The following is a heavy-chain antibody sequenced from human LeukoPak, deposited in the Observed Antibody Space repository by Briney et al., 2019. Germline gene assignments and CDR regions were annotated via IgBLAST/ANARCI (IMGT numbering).Heavy chain of an antibody. CDR2: ISYDVSNK. CDR1: GFTLSSYG. J-gene: IGHJ4*02. CDR3: AKDHRRYCSSTSCSALGY. Sequence: GGSLRLSCAASGFTLSSYGMHWVRQAPGKGLEWVAVISYDVSNKYYAASVKGRFTISRDNSKNTLYLQMNSLRAEDAAVYYCAKDHRRYCSSTSCSALGYWGQGTLVTVSS. D-gene: IGHD2-2*01. V-gene: IGHV3-30*18.